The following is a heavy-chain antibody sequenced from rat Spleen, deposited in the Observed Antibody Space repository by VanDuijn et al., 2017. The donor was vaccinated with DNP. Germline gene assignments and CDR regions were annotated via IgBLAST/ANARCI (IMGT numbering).Heavy chain of an antibody. Sequence: EVQLVESGGGLVQSGRSLKISCAASGFNFNDYYMAWVRRAPTKGLEWVATISYEGSSTYYRDSVKGRFTISRDNAKSTLYLQMDSLRSYDTDPYYCAQQRTITPYYNAMDAHFQGASTTVSS. D-gene: IGHD1-12*01. CDR3: AQQRTITPYYNAMDA. J-gene: IGHJ4*01. V-gene: IGHV5S10*01. CDR2: ISYEGSST. CDR1: GFNFNDYY.